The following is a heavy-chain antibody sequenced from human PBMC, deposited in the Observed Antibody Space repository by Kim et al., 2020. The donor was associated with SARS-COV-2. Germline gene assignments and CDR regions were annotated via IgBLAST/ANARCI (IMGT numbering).Heavy chain of an antibody. D-gene: IGHD3-10*01. Sequence: GGSLRLSCAASGFTFDDYAMHWVRQAPGKGLEWVSLISGDGGSTYYADSVKGRFTISRDNSKNSLYLQMNSLRTEDTALYYCAKDIKAGYYGSGSLDYWGQGTLVTVSS. V-gene: IGHV3-43*02. CDR1: GFTFDDYA. CDR2: ISGDGGST. CDR3: AKDIKAGYYGSGSLDY. J-gene: IGHJ4*02.